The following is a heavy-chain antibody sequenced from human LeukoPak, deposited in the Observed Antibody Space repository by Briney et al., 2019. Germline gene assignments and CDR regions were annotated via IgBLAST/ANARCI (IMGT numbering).Heavy chain of an antibody. Sequence: SVKVSCKASGGTFSSYAISWVRQAPGQGLEWMGRIIPILGIANYAQKFQGRVTITADKSTSTAYMELSSLRSEDTAVYYCARDREDYYDSSGYPVGAFDIWGQGTMVTASS. D-gene: IGHD3-22*01. CDR3: ARDREDYYDSSGYPVGAFDI. CDR1: GGTFSSYA. CDR2: IIPILGIA. J-gene: IGHJ3*02. V-gene: IGHV1-69*04.